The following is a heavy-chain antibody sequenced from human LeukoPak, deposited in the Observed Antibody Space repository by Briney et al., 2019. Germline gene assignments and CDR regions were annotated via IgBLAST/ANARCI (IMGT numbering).Heavy chain of an antibody. V-gene: IGHV3-23*01. CDR3: AFSPLGDNYGFPY. CDR1: GFTFSSYV. J-gene: IGHJ4*02. Sequence: PGRSLRLSCAVSGFTFSSYVMHWVRQAPGRGLEWVSSLSEGGDTAYYADSVKGRFTNHRDNSRDSLHRQVNSLRADDTALYYCAFSPLGDNYGFPYWGQGALVIVSS. CDR2: LSEGGDTA. D-gene: IGHD5-18*01.